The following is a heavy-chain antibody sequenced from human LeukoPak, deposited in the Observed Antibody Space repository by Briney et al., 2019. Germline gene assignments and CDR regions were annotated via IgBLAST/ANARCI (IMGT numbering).Heavy chain of an antibody. CDR1: GGSISSSSYY. V-gene: IGHV4-39*01. CDR3: ARARGDTIYYYYYMDV. Sequence: SETLSLTCAVSGGSISSSSYYWGWIRQPPGKGLEWIGSIYYSGSTYYNPSLKSRVTISVDTSKNQFSLQLNSVTPEDTAVYYCARARGDTIYYYYYMDVWGKGTTVTVSS. J-gene: IGHJ6*03. D-gene: IGHD4-17*01. CDR2: IYYSGST.